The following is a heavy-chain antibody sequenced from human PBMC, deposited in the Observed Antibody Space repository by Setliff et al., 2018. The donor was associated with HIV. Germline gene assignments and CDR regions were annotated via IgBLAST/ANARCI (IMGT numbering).Heavy chain of an antibody. Sequence: PSETLSLTCSVSGGSMSTYYWSWIRQPAGKGLEWIGRIYSSGSTIYNPSLRSRVTMSVDTSKSQLSLKLTSVTAADTAVHYCARVFPPIRGAPFGTPPGAFDIWGQGTMVTVSS. CDR3: ARVFPPIRGAPFGTPPGAFDI. V-gene: IGHV4-4*07. CDR1: GGSMSTYY. CDR2: IYSSGST. J-gene: IGHJ3*02. D-gene: IGHD2-15*01.